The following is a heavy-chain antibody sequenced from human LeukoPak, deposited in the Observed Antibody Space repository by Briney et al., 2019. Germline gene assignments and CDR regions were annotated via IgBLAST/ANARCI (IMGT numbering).Heavy chain of an antibody. V-gene: IGHV1-2*02. CDR1: GYTFTGYY. J-gene: IGHJ4*02. D-gene: IGHD1-20*01. Sequence: GASVTVSCKASGYTFTGYYMHWVRQAPGQGLEWMGWINPNSGGTNYAQKFQGRVTTTRDTSISTAYMELSRLRSDDTAVYYCARVTGTTDYWGQGTLVTVSS. CDR2: INPNSGGT. CDR3: ARVTGTTDY.